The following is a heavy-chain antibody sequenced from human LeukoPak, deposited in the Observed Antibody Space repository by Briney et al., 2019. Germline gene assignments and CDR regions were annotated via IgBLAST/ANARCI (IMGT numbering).Heavy chain of an antibody. CDR3: ARAPYDFWSGYYN. CDR1: GGSFSGYY. D-gene: IGHD3-3*01. V-gene: IGHV4-34*01. CDR2: INHSGST. Sequence: SETLSLTCAVYGGSFSGYYWSWIRQPPGKGLEWIGEINHSGSTNYNPSLKSRVTISVDTSKNQFSLKLSSVTAADTAVYYCARAPYDFWSGYYNWGQGTLVTVSS. J-gene: IGHJ4*02.